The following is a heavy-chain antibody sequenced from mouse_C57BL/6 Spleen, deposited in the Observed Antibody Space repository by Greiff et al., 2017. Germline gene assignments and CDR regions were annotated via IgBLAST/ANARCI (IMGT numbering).Heavy chain of an antibody. CDR2: ISPGSGST. D-gene: IGHD1-1*01. J-gene: IGHJ1*03. CDR3: ARGDYYGSSPYWYFDV. Sequence: QVQLQQPGAELVKPGASVKMSCKASGYTFTSYWITWVKQRPGQGLEWIGDISPGSGSTNYNEKFKSKATLTVDTSSSTAYMQLSSLTSEDSAVYYGARGDYYGSSPYWYFDVWGTGTTVTVSS. CDR1: GYTFTSYW. V-gene: IGHV1-55*01.